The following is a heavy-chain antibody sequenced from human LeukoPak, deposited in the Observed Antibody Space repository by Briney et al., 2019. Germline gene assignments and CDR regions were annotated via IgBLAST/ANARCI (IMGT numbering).Heavy chain of an antibody. CDR3: ARGYIDNLGYSPRSSFDS. Sequence: GGSLRLSCAASGFSFSSYNMNWVRQTPGKGLEWVSSITSSSTYTFYADSVKGRFTISRDNARNSLYLQMNSLRAEDTAVYYCARGYIDNLGYSPRSSFDSWGQGSLVTVSS. V-gene: IGHV3-21*01. CDR1: GFSFSSYN. J-gene: IGHJ4*02. D-gene: IGHD3-22*01. CDR2: ITSSSTYT.